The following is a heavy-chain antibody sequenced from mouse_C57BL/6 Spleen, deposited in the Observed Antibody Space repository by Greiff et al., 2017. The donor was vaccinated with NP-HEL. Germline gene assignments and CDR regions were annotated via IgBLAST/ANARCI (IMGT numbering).Heavy chain of an antibody. Sequence: QVQLKESGAELARPGASVKMSCKASGYTFTSYTMHWVKQRPGQGLEWIGYINPSSGYTKYNQKFKDKATLTADKSSSTAYMQLSSLTSEDSAVYYCARAYYGRYYFDYWGQGTTLTVSS. J-gene: IGHJ2*01. CDR3: ARAYYGRYYFDY. D-gene: IGHD1-1*01. CDR1: GYTFTSYT. CDR2: INPSSGYT. V-gene: IGHV1-4*01.